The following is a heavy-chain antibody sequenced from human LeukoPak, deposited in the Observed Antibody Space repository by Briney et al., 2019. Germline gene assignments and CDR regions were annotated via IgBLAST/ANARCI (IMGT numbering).Heavy chain of an antibody. CDR2: IKQDGSEK. V-gene: IGHV3-7*03. CDR1: GFTFSNAW. CDR3: ARECYDILTGYCDY. Sequence: GGSLRLSCAASGFTFSNAWMSWVRQAPGKGLEWVANIKQDGSEKYYVDSVKGRFTISRDNAKNSLYLQMNSLRAEDTAVYYCARECYDILTGYCDYWGQGTLVTVSS. J-gene: IGHJ4*02. D-gene: IGHD3-9*01.